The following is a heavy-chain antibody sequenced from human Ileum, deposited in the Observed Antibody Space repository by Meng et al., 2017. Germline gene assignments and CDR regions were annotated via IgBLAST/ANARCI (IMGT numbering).Heavy chain of an antibody. V-gene: IGHV3-33*01. D-gene: IGHD2/OR15-2a*01. CDR2: IWSDGSQK. CDR1: GIPCTRAG. Sequence: GKLGGSGGAVAQSGRSLRLSGAALGIPCTRAGMHWVRQGPGKGLEWVAMIWSDGSQKYYADSVKGRFTVSRDNSNNMVYLQMDSLRAEDTAVYYCARDKGTTSCDTWGQGTLVTVSS. CDR3: ARDKGTTSCDT. J-gene: IGHJ4*02.